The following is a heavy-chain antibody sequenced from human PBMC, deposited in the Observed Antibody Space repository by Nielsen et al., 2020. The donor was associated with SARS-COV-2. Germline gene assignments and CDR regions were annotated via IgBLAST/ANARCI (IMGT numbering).Heavy chain of an antibody. Sequence: SQTLSLTCGVHGESFRGFYWTWIRQAPGKGLEWIGEINHNGGTNYISPLTSRVTISVDTSRRQFSLKMTSLTAADTAVYYCARAGDSGWYDYWGQGTLVTVSS. J-gene: IGHJ4*02. D-gene: IGHD6-19*01. V-gene: IGHV4-34*01. CDR2: INHNGGT. CDR3: ARAGDSGWYDY. CDR1: GESFRGFY.